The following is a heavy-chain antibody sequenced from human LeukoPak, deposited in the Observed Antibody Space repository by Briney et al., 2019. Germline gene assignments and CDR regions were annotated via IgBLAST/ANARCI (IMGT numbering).Heavy chain of an antibody. J-gene: IGHJ3*02. D-gene: IGHD3-3*01. V-gene: IGHV3-23*01. Sequence: QPGGPLRLSCAVSGFSFRDYAMSWVRQAPGKGLEWVSAISGSGGSTYYADSVKGRFTISRDNSKNTLYLQMNSLRAEDTAVYYSPKNSRFWSGYGRSFDIWGQGTMVTVSS. CDR2: ISGSGGST. CDR3: PKNSRFWSGYGRSFDI. CDR1: GFSFRDYA.